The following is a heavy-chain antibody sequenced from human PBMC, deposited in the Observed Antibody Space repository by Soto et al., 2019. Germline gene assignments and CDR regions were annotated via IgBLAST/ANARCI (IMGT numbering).Heavy chain of an antibody. J-gene: IGHJ6*02. Sequence: QVQLVQSGAEVKKPGSSVKVSCKASGGTFSSYAISWVRQAPGQGLEWMGGIIPIFGTANYAQKFQGRVTITAVKTTSTAYMELSSLRSDDTAVYYCASPTMDYYSYYGMDVWGHGTTVTVSS. CDR3: ASPTMDYYSYYGMDV. V-gene: IGHV1-69*06. D-gene: IGHD3-10*01. CDR2: IIPIFGTA. CDR1: GGTFSSYA.